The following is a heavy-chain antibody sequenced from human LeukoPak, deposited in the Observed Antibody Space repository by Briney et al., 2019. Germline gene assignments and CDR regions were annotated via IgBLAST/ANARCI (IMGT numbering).Heavy chain of an antibody. Sequence: PSETLSLTCTVSGGSISSYYWSWIRQPPGKGLEWIGYIYYSGSTNYNPSLKSRVTISVDTSKNQFSLKLSSVTAADTAVYYCARGGKQIAANIDYWGQGTLVTVSS. CDR3: ARGGKQIAANIDY. CDR1: GGSISSYY. CDR2: IYYSGST. D-gene: IGHD4/OR15-4a*01. J-gene: IGHJ4*02. V-gene: IGHV4-59*01.